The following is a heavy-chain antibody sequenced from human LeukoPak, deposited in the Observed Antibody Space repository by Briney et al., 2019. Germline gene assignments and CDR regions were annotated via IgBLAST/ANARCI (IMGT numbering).Heavy chain of an antibody. J-gene: IGHJ3*02. V-gene: IGHV3-20*01. Sequence: GGSLRLSCAASGFTFDDYGMSWVRQAPGKGLEWVSGINWNGGSTGYADSVKGRFTISRDNAKNSLYLQMNSLRAEDTALYHCARWHKTDPYYDFWNEAFDIWGQGTMVTVSS. CDR2: INWNGGST. CDR1: GFTFDDYG. CDR3: ARWHKTDPYYDFWNEAFDI. D-gene: IGHD3-3*01.